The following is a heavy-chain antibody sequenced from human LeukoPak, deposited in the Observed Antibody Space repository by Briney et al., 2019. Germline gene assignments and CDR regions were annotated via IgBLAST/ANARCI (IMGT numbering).Heavy chain of an antibody. D-gene: IGHD3-16*02. CDR3: ARGDYVWGTYPGAFDI. Sequence: GGSLRLSCATSQFKFNNYGMTWVRQAPGKGLEWVSSITGSGGRTQYADSVQGRFTISRDNSKNTLYLQMNRLRAEDTAVYYCARGDYVWGTYPGAFDIWGQGTKVTVSS. J-gene: IGHJ3*02. V-gene: IGHV3-23*01. CDR2: ITGSGGRT. CDR1: QFKFNNYG.